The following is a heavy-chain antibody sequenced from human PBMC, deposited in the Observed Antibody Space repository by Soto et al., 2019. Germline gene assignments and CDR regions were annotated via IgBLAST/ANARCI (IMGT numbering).Heavy chain of an antibody. D-gene: IGHD3-22*01. V-gene: IGHV4-4*02. CDR2: IYHSGST. CDR3: ARGGYYDSSGYQNWFDP. CDR1: GGSISSSNW. J-gene: IGHJ5*02. Sequence: SETLSLTCAVSGGSISSSNWWSWVRQPPGKGLEWIGEIYHSGSTNYNPSLKSRVTISVDRSKNQFSLKLSSVTAADTAVYYCARGGYYDSSGYQNWFDPWGQRTPVTVSS.